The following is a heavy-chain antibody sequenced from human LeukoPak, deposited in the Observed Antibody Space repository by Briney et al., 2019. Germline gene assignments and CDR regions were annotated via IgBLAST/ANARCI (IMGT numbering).Heavy chain of an antibody. Sequence: GGSLRLSCAASGFIFRSYAMSWVRQGPGKGLEWVSGISDAGGITHYSDSVKGRFTITRDNSKSTLSLQMNSLRAEDTAVYYCTKDSSVPFGITDWGQGTLVTVSS. D-gene: IGHD5/OR15-5a*01. CDR2: ISDAGGIT. CDR1: GFIFRSYA. V-gene: IGHV3-23*01. CDR3: TKDSSVPFGITD. J-gene: IGHJ4*02.